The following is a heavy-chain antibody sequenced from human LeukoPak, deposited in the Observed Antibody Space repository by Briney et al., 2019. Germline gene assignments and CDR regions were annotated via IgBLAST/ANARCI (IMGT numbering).Heavy chain of an antibody. CDR2: INPSGGGT. J-gene: IGHJ4*02. CDR1: RYTFTSYY. D-gene: IGHD3-10*01. V-gene: IGHV1-46*01. CDR3: ARDDNYGSGQPDD. Sequence: ASVKVSCKASRYTFTSYYMHWVRQAPGQGLEWMGIINPSGGGTSYAQKFQGRVTMTTDTSTSTVYMELRSLRSDDTAVYYCARDDNYGSGQPDDWGQGTLVTVSS.